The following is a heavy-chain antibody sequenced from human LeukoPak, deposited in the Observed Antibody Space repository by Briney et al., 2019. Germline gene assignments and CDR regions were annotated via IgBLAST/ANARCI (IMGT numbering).Heavy chain of an antibody. D-gene: IGHD2-21*01. Sequence: GGSLRLSCTASGFTFGDYAMSWFRQAPGKGLEWVSFIRSKAYGGTIEYAASVKGRFTISRDDSKKIAYLQMDSLKTEDTAVYYCSRGLRGCDYWGQGTLVTVSS. CDR2: IRSKAYGGTI. CDR3: SRGLRGCDY. V-gene: IGHV3-49*03. J-gene: IGHJ4*02. CDR1: GFTFGDYA.